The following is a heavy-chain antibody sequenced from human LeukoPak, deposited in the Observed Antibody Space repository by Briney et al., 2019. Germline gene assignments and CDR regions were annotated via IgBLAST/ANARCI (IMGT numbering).Heavy chain of an antibody. V-gene: IGHV4-39*01. CDR1: GGSISSSSYY. CDR2: IYYSGST. J-gene: IGHJ4*02. D-gene: IGHD1-26*01. Sequence: SETLSLTCTVSGGSISSSSYYWGWIRQPPGKGLEWIGSIYYSGSTYYNPSLKSRVTISVDTSKNQFSLKLSSVTAADTAVYYCARRPASGSYPGNYFDYWGQGALVTVSS. CDR3: ARRPASGSYPGNYFDY.